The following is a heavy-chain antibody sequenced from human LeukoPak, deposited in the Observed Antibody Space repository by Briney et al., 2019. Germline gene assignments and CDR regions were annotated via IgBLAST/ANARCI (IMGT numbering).Heavy chain of an antibody. D-gene: IGHD6-13*01. Sequence: GGSLRLSCVASGFTFSTYSMNWVRQAPGKGLVWVSRINSDGSSTSYADSVKGRFTISRDNAKNTLYLQMNSLRAEDTAVYYCARDDRIAAALASFYYYYYMDVWGKGTTVTVSS. J-gene: IGHJ6*03. CDR3: ARDDRIAAALASFYYYYYMDV. CDR2: INSDGSST. CDR1: GFTFSTYS. V-gene: IGHV3-74*01.